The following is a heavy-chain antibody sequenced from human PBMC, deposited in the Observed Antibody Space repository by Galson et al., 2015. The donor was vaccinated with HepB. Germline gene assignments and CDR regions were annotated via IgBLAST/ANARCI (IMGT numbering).Heavy chain of an antibody. CDR2: ISYDGSNK. CDR3: ARVYSNYGYYYYYYMDV. CDR1: GFTFSSDG. J-gene: IGHJ6*03. V-gene: IGHV3-30*03. D-gene: IGHD4-11*01. Sequence: SLRLSCAASGFTFSSDGMHWVRQAPGKGLEWVAIISYDGSNKYYADSVKGRFTISRDNSKNTLYLQMNSLRAEDTAVYYCARVYSNYGYYYYYYMDVWGKGTTVTVSS.